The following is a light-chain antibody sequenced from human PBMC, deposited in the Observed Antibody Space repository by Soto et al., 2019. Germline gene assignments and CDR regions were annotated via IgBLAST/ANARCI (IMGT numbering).Light chain of an antibody. CDR1: QSVNKW. CDR2: DAS. Sequence: DIQMTQSPSTLSASVGDRVTITCRASQSVNKWLAWFQQKPGKVPKLLIFDASTLQSGVPSRFSGSGSGTDFTLTISSLQPEDFATYSCQQSYNSPQTFGQGTKVDIK. V-gene: IGKV1-39*01. CDR3: QQSYNSPQT. J-gene: IGKJ1*01.